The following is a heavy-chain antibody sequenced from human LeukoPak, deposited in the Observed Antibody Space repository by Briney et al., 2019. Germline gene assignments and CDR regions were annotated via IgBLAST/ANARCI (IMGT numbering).Heavy chain of an antibody. Sequence: PGGSLRLSCAASGFTVSSNYMSWVRQAPGKGLEWVSVIYSGGSTYYADSVKGRFTISRDNSKNTLYLQMNSLRAEDTAVYYCARENILTGYYSIDWGQGTLVTVSS. J-gene: IGHJ4*02. CDR2: IYSGGST. D-gene: IGHD3-9*01. V-gene: IGHV3-53*01. CDR1: GFTVSSNY. CDR3: ARENILTGYYSID.